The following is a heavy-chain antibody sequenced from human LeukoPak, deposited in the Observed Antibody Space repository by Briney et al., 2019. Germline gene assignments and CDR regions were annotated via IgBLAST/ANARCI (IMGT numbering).Heavy chain of an antibody. Sequence: SETLSLTCTVSGGSISSYYWSWIRQPPGKGLEWIGYIYYSGSTNYNPSLKSRVTISVDTSKNQFSLKLSSVTAADTAVYYCARGAIVATIHYYYYYGMDVWGQGTTVTASS. CDR2: IYYSGST. CDR3: ARGAIVATIHYYYYYGMDV. CDR1: GGSISSYY. D-gene: IGHD5-12*01. V-gene: IGHV4-59*01. J-gene: IGHJ6*02.